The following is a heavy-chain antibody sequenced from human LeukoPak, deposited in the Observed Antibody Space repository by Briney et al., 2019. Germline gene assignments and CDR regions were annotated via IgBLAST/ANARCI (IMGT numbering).Heavy chain of an antibody. CDR1: GFTFNSYG. CDR2: IRYDGNNK. J-gene: IGHJ4*02. V-gene: IGHV3-30*02. D-gene: IGHD4-11*01. CDR3: ARADAYSNHKSDY. Sequence: GGSLRLSCAASGFTFNSYGMHWVRQAPGKGLEWVAFIRYDGNNKYYADSVKGRFTISRDNSKNTLYLQMNSLRAEDTALYYCARADAYSNHKSDYWGQGTLVTVSS.